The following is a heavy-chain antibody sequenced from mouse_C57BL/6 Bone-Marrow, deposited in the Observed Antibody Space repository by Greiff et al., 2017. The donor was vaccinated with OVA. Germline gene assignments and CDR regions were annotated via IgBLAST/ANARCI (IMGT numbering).Heavy chain of an antibody. CDR3: ARHEEGYYYGSRTWYFDV. CDR1: GYTFTEYT. J-gene: IGHJ1*03. D-gene: IGHD1-1*01. Sequence: VKLVESGAELVKPGASVKLSCKASGYTFTEYTIHWVKQRSEQGLEWIGWFYPGSVSIKYNEKFKDKATLTADKSSSTVYMELSRLTSEDSAVYFCARHEEGYYYGSRTWYFDVWGTGTTVTVSS. CDR2: FYPGSVSI. V-gene: IGHV1-62-2*01.